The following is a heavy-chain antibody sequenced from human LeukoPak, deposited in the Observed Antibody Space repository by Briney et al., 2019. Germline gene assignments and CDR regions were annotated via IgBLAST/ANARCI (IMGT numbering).Heavy chain of an antibody. V-gene: IGHV1-46*01. Sequence: ASVKVSCKASGDTFTSYYMHWVRQAPGQGLEWMGIINPSGGSTSYAQKFQGRVTMTRDTSRSTVYMELSSLRSEDTAVYYCARDPKVAAAGTRYFDLWGRGTLVTVSS. J-gene: IGHJ2*01. CDR3: ARDPKVAAAGTRYFDL. D-gene: IGHD6-13*01. CDR2: INPSGGST. CDR1: GDTFTSYY.